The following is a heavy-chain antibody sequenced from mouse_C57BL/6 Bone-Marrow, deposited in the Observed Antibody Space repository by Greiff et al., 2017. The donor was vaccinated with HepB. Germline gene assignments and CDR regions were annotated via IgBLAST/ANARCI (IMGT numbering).Heavy chain of an antibody. Sequence: QVQLQQSGAELVKPGASVKMSCKASGYTFTSYWITWVKQRPGQGLEWIGDIYPGSGSTNYNEKFKSKATLTVDTSSSTAYMQLSSLTSEDSAVYYCARRDFRSGMDYWGQGTSVTVSS. CDR3: ARRDFRSGMDY. CDR2: IYPGSGST. J-gene: IGHJ4*01. CDR1: GYTFTSYW. D-gene: IGHD3-1*01. V-gene: IGHV1-55*01.